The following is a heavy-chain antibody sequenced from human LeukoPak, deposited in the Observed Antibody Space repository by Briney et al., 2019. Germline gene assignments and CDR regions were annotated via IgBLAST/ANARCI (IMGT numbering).Heavy chain of an antibody. CDR3: ARIGGTDCSSTSCLYGMDV. CDR1: GFTFSSYA. Sequence: GRSLRLSCAASGFTFSSYAMHWVRQAPGKGLEWVAVISYDGSNKYYADSVKGRFTISRDNSKNTLYLQMNSLRAEDTAVHYCARIGGTDCSSTSCLYGMDVWGQGTTVTVSS. D-gene: IGHD2-2*01. J-gene: IGHJ6*02. CDR2: ISYDGSNK. V-gene: IGHV3-30-3*01.